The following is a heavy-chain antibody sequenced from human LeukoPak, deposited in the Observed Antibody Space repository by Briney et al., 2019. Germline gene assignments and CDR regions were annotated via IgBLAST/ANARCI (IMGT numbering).Heavy chain of an antibody. CDR1: GFTFSSYA. J-gene: IGHJ5*02. V-gene: IGHV3-23*01. CDR3: AKVRVVAAIADIWWFDP. CDR2: ISGSGGST. Sequence: GGSLRLSCAASGFTFSSYAMSWVRQAPGKGLEWVSAISGSGGSTYYADAVKGRFTISRDNSKNTLYLQMDSLRAEDTAVYYCAKVRVVAAIADIWWFDPWGQGTLVTVSS. D-gene: IGHD2-15*01.